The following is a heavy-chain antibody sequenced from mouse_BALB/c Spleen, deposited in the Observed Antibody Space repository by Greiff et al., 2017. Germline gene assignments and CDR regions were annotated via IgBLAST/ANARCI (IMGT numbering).Heavy chain of an antibody. Sequence: EVMLVESGAELVRSGASVKLSCTASGFNIKDYYMHWVKQRPEQGLEWIGWIDPENGDTEYAPKFQGKATMTADTSSNTAYLQLSSLTSEDTAVYYCNPRQLVLRYYAMDYWGQGTSVTVSS. V-gene: IGHV14-4*02. D-gene: IGHD3-2*01. CDR2: IDPENGDT. J-gene: IGHJ4*01. CDR1: GFNIKDYY. CDR3: NPRQLVLRYYAMDY.